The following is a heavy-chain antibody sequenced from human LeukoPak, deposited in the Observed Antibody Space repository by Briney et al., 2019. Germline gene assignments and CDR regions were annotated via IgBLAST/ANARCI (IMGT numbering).Heavy chain of an antibody. CDR2: INPNIGST. CDR1: GSTLTGYY. D-gene: IGHD3-3*01. V-gene: IGHV1-2*02. Sequence: GASVKVSSKASGSTLTGYYMDWVRRAPCQGLAWMGWINPNIGSTNYAQKFQGRVTMTRDTSITTAYMKLSRLRSDAPAVSCCAMGRFVDRLRWVIYWFEPWGQGALVTVSS. CDR3: AMGRFVDRLRWVIYWFEP. J-gene: IGHJ5*02.